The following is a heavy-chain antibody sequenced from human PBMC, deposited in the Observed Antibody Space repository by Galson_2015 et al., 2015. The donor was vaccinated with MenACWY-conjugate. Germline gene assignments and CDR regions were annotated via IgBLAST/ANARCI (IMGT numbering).Heavy chain of an antibody. D-gene: IGHD5-24*01. CDR1: GFTFSSYA. V-gene: IGHV3-23*01. J-gene: IGHJ4*02. CDR3: AKVVSTKATYYFDY. Sequence: SLRLSCAASGFTFSSYAMRWVRQAPGKGLEWVSAISAGGGSTNYADSVKGRFTISRDNSKNMLYVQMNSLRAEDTAIYYCAKVVSTKATYYFDYWGQGTLVTVSS. CDR2: ISAGGGST.